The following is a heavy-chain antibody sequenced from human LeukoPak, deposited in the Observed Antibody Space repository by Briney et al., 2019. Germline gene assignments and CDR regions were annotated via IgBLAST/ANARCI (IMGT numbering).Heavy chain of an antibody. Sequence: PGGSLRLSCAASGFTFDDYAMHWVRQAPGKGLEWVSLISGDGGSTYYADSVKGRFTISRGNSKNSLYLQMNSLRTEDTALYYCAKDMVADSSGYYVPYFDYWGQGTLVTVSS. D-gene: IGHD3-22*01. J-gene: IGHJ4*02. V-gene: IGHV3-43*02. CDR2: ISGDGGST. CDR3: AKDMVADSSGYYVPYFDY. CDR1: GFTFDDYA.